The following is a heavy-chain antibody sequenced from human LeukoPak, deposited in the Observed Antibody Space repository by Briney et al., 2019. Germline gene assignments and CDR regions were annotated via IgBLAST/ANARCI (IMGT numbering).Heavy chain of an antibody. CDR3: AKRDGYNSNPLKD. CDR2: ISGSGSST. V-gene: IGHV3-23*01. CDR1: GFTFSSYA. D-gene: IGHD5-24*01. J-gene: IGHJ4*02. Sequence: GGSLRLSCAASGFTFSSYAMGWVRQAPGKGLEWVSAISGSGSSTYYADSVKGRFTISRDNSKNTLYLQMNSLRAEDTALYYCAKRDGYNSNPLKDWGQGTLVTVSS.